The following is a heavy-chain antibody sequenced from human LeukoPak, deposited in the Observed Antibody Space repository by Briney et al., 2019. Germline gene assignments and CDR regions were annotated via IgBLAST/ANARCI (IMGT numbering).Heavy chain of an antibody. CDR2: IYHTGAT. CDR1: GASISSYY. D-gene: IGHD6-19*01. J-gene: IGHJ4*02. CDR3: ARYGVSGWVIDN. V-gene: IGHV4-59*08. Sequence: PSETLSLTCTVSGASISSYYWTWIRQSPGQGLEWIGYIYHTGATTYNPSLKGRVTMSIDTSKKQFSLKLTSVTAADTAVYFCARYGVSGWVIDNWGQGTLVTVSS.